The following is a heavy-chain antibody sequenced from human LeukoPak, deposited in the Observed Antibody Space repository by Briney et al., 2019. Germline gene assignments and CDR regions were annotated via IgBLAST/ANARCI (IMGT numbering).Heavy chain of an antibody. CDR3: AKGTSGNYWRNPFDI. CDR1: GFTFSSYA. CDR2: ITASGGST. Sequence: GGSLRLSCAASGFTFSSYAMGWVCQAPGKGLEWVSGITASGGSTYYADSVKGRFTISRDNSKNTLYLQMTSLRLEDTAVYYCAKGTSGNYWRNPFDIWGQGTIVTVSS. J-gene: IGHJ3*02. D-gene: IGHD1-26*01. V-gene: IGHV3-23*01.